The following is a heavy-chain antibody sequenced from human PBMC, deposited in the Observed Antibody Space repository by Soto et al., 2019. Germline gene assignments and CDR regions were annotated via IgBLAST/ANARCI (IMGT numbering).Heavy chain of an antibody. J-gene: IGHJ3*02. CDR3: ARQTIFGVVIIRYAFDI. Sequence: GESLKISCKGSGYSFTSYWIGWVRQMPGKGLEWMGIIYPGDSDTRYSPSFQGQVTISADKSISTAYLQWSSLKASVTAMYYCARQTIFGVVIIRYAFDIWGQGTMVTVSS. V-gene: IGHV5-51*01. CDR2: IYPGDSDT. CDR1: GYSFTSYW. D-gene: IGHD3-3*01.